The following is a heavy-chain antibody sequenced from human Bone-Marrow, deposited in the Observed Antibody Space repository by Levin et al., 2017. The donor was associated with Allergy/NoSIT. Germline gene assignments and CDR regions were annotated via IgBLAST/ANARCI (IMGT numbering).Heavy chain of an antibody. CDR3: AGKDQVPTGNYGLDV. D-gene: IGHD3-10*01. Sequence: AGGSLRLSCAASGFSISSNYMSWLRQAPGQGLEWVSVIYSSGYTHYADAVKGRFTISRDNSKNTVSLQMNSLRADDTAVYYCAGKDQVPTGNYGLDVWGQGTTVTVSS. CDR2: IYSSGYT. J-gene: IGHJ6*02. CDR1: GFSISSNY. V-gene: IGHV3-53*01.